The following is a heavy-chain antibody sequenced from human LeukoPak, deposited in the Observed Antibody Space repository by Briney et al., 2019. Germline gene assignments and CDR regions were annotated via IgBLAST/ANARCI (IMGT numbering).Heavy chain of an antibody. CDR1: GGSISSSSYY. CDR3: ARGAPAPDYVWGSYRYEFDY. CDR2: IYYSGIT. V-gene: IGHV4-39*01. D-gene: IGHD3-16*02. Sequence: SETLSLXCTVSGGSISSSSYYWGWIRQPPGKGLEWIGSIYYSGITYYNPSLKSRVTISVDTSKNQFSLKLSSVTAADTAVYYCARGAPAPDYVWGSYRYEFDYWGQGTLVTVSS. J-gene: IGHJ4*02.